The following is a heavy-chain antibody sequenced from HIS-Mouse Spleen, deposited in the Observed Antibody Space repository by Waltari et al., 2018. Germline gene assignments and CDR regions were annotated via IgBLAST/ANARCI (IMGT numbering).Heavy chain of an antibody. Sequence: QVQLQESGPGLVKPSETLSLTCPVSGGSIGSYYWSWIRQPPGKGLEWIGYIYYSGSTNYNPSLKSRVTISVDTSKNQFSLKLSSVTAADTAVYYCARLTGVYYFDYWGQGTLVTVSS. CDR2: IYYSGST. CDR3: ARLTGVYYFDY. CDR1: GGSIGSYY. J-gene: IGHJ4*02. V-gene: IGHV4-59*01. D-gene: IGHD7-27*01.